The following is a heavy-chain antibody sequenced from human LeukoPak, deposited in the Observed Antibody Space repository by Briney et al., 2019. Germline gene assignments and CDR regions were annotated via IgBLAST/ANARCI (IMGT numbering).Heavy chain of an antibody. CDR3: AREDCSGGSCYWVYFDY. CDR2: ISSSGSTI. V-gene: IGHV3-11*04. D-gene: IGHD2-15*01. Sequence: GGSLRLSCAASGFTFSDYYMSWLRQTPGKGLAWVSYISSSGSTIYYADSVKGRFTISRDNAKNSLYLQMNSLRAEDTAMYYCAREDCSGGSCYWVYFDYWGQGTLVTVSS. J-gene: IGHJ4*02. CDR1: GFTFSDYY.